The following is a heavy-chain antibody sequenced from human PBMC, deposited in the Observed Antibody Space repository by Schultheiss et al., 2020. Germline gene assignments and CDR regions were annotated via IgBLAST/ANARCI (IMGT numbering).Heavy chain of an antibody. J-gene: IGHJ6*02. Sequence: SQTLSLTCAVSGYSISSGYYWGWIRQPPGKGLEWIGYIYYSGSTNYNPSLKSRVTISVDTSKNQFSLKLSSVTAADTAVYYCARGGTHYGDYEYYYYYGMDVWGQGTTVTVSS. CDR1: GYSISSGYY. CDR2: IYYSGST. CDR3: ARGGTHYGDYEYYYYYGMDV. D-gene: IGHD4-17*01. V-gene: IGHV4-61*01.